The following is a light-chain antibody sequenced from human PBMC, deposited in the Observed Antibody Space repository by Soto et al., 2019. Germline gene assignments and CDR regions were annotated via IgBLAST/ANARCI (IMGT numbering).Light chain of an antibody. CDR2: DVS. CDR1: SSDVAGYNY. Sequence: QSALTQPASVSGSPGQSITISCTGTSSDVAGYNYVSWYQQHPGKAPKLMIYDVSNRPSGVSNRFSGSKSGNTASLTISGLQAEDGADYYCSSYTSSSTPIFGGGTKLTVL. V-gene: IGLV2-14*01. CDR3: SSYTSSSTPI. J-gene: IGLJ2*01.